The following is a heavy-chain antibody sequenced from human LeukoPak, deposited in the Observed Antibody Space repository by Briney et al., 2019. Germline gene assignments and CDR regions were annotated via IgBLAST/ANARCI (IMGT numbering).Heavy chain of an antibody. CDR1: GGSISSGGYY. Sequence: SETLSLTCTVSGGSISSGGYYWSWIRQPPGKGLEWIGEINHSGSTNYNPSLKSRVTISVDTSKNQFSLKLSSVTAADTAVYYCARGKSAGGSYQPFFDYWGQGTLVTVSS. V-gene: IGHV4-39*07. CDR3: ARGKSAGGSYQPFFDY. CDR2: INHSGST. D-gene: IGHD1-26*01. J-gene: IGHJ4*02.